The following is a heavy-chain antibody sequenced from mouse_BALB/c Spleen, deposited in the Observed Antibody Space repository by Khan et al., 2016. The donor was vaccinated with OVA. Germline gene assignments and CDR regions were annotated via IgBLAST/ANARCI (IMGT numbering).Heavy chain of an antibody. CDR3: ARGNYSGRSCYAMDY. J-gene: IGHJ4*01. CDR1: GYTFTSYW. D-gene: IGHD1-1*01. CDR2: IAPGNSNT. V-gene: IGHV1S41*01. Sequence: DLVKPGASVKLSCEASGYTFTSYWINWIKQRPGQGLEWIGRIAPGNSNTYYSEMFKGKATLTVDTSSSTAYIQLSSLSSEDSAVYFCARGNYSGRSCYAMDYWGQGTSVTVSS.